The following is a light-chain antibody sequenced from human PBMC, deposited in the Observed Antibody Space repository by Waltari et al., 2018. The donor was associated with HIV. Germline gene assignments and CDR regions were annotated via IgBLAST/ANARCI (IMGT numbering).Light chain of an antibody. CDR3: SSYTSSSTLV. V-gene: IGLV2-14*01. J-gene: IGLJ3*02. Sequence: QSALTQPASVSGSPGQSITISCTGPSGDVGGYNYVSWYQQPPGKAPKLMIYEVSNRPSGVSNRFSGSKSGNTASLTISGLQAEDEADYYCSSYTSSSTLVFGGGTKLTVL. CDR2: EVS. CDR1: SGDVGGYNY.